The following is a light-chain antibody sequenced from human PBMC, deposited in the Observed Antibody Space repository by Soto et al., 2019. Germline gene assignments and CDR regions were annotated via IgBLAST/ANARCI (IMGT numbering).Light chain of an antibody. Sequence: VPLTQSPSSVSASVGDRVTITCRASQEIAGYLAWYQHKPGSSPELLIHGASRLQSGVPARFSGSGSGTDFTLSINILQADDVVTYCWQHTYWLPFTFGQGTRLEIK. CDR2: GAS. J-gene: IGKJ5*01. CDR1: QEIAGY. CDR3: QHTYWLPFT. V-gene: IGKV1D-12*01.